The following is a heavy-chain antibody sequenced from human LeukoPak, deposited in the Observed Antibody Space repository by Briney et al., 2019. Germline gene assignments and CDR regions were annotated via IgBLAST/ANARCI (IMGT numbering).Heavy chain of an antibody. CDR2: ISGSGGST. D-gene: IGHD2-8*01. J-gene: IGHJ4*02. V-gene: IGHV3-23*01. CDR3: AKIKWPASDY. CDR1: GFSFNSYA. Sequence: PGGSLRLSRAASGFSFNSYAMSWVRQAPGKGLEWVSAISGSGGSTYYADSVMGRFTISRDNSKNTLYLQMNSLRAEDTAVYYCAKIKWPASDYWGQGTLVTVSS.